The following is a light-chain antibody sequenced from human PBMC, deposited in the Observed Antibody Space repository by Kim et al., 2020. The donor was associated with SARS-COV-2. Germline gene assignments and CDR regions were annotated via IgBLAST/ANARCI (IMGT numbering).Light chain of an antibody. CDR3: QHYNIWPMYT. J-gene: IGKJ2*01. Sequence: EIVMTQSPLTLSVSPGESATLSCRASQSVSSNLAWYQVKPGQPPRLVIYAASTRATGIPARFSGSGSGTEFTLTITSLQSEDFAVYYCQHYNIWPMYTFGQGTKLEI. CDR2: AAS. CDR1: QSVSSN. V-gene: IGKV3-15*01.